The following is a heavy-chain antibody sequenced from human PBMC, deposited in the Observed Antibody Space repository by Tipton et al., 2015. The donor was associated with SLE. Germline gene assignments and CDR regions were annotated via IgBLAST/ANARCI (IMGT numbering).Heavy chain of an antibody. CDR2: FYYSGST. Sequence: TLSLTCSVFGGSISSHYWSWIRQPPGKGLEWIAYFYYSGSTGYNPSLNSRVTISIDTSRNQFSLNLSSVTAADTAVYYCARLSDAFDIWGQGTMVSVSS. CDR1: GGSISSHY. V-gene: IGHV4-59*11. CDR3: ARLSDAFDI. J-gene: IGHJ3*02.